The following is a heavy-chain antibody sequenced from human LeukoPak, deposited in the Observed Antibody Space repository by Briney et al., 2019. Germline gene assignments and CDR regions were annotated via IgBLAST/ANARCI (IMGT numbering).Heavy chain of an antibody. Sequence: GGSLRLSCAASGFTFSSYSMNWVRQAPGKGLEWVSSISSSSSYIYYADSVKGRFTISRGNAKNSLYLQMNSLRAEDTAVYYCARGLRAAAAPYNWFDPWGQGTLVTVSS. J-gene: IGHJ5*02. CDR1: GFTFSSYS. CDR3: ARGLRAAAAPYNWFDP. V-gene: IGHV3-21*01. D-gene: IGHD6-13*01. CDR2: ISSSSSYI.